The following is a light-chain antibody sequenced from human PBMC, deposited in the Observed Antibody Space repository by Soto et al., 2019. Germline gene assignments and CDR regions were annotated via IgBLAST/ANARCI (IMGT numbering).Light chain of an antibody. V-gene: IGKV1-27*01. Sequence: EIEMTQSPSSLSASLGDRVTISCRASQYINNYFAWYQQKPGQVPRLLIYPTSTLAAGVPSRFSASGSGTDFTLTISDLQPEDFATYYCHKHKSSPWTFGPGTKVDIK. CDR3: HKHKSSPWT. CDR2: PTS. J-gene: IGKJ3*01. CDR1: QYINNY.